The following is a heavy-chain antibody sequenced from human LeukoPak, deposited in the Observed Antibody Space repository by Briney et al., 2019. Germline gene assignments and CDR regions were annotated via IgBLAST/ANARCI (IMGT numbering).Heavy chain of an antibody. J-gene: IGHJ4*02. CDR3: ARELILLRLVTGRD. CDR1: GFAFSNYM. D-gene: IGHD1-1*01. Sequence: GGSLRLSCAASGFAFSNYMMHWVRQAPGKGLVWVSRIKSDGITITYADSVKGRFTISRDNAKNSLYLQMNSLRAEDTAVYYCARELILLRLVTGRDWGQGTLVTVSS. V-gene: IGHV3-74*01. CDR2: IKSDGITI.